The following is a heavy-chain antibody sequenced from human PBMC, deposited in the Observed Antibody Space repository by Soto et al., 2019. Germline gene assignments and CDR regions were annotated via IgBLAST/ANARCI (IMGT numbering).Heavy chain of an antibody. V-gene: IGHV3-48*03. D-gene: IGHD2-21*01. CDR3: ARGGYSYYYYYYGMGV. Sequence: EVQLVESGGGLVQPGGSLRLSCAASGFTFSSYEMNWVRQAPGKGLEWVSYISSSGSTIYYADSVKGRFTISRDNAKNSLYLQMNSLRAEDTAVYYCARGGYSYYYYYYGMGVWGQGTTVTVSS. CDR1: GFTFSSYE. J-gene: IGHJ6*02. CDR2: ISSSGSTI.